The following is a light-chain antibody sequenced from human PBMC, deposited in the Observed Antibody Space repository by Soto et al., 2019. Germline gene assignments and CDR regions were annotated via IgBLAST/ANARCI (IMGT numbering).Light chain of an antibody. Sequence: EIVLTQSPGTLSLSPGERATLSCRASQSVSSSYLAWYQQKPGQAPRLLIYGASNRATGIPDRFSVSASGTDFTLTISRLEPEDFAVYHCQHYGTSALFGPGTKVDIK. CDR1: QSVSSSY. V-gene: IGKV3-20*01. CDR3: QHYGTSAL. J-gene: IGKJ3*01. CDR2: GAS.